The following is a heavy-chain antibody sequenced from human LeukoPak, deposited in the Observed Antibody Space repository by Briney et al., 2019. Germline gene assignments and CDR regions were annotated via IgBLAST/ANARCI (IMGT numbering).Heavy chain of an antibody. CDR3: ARDRLGYCSGGSCYSYFDY. CDR2: IYTSGST. J-gene: IGHJ4*02. Sequence: PSETLSLTCTVSGGSISSGSYYWSWIRQPAGKGLEWIGRIYTSGSTNYNPSLKSRVTISVDTSKNQFSLKLSSVTAADTAVYYCARDRLGYCSGGSCYSYFDYWGQGTLVTVSS. D-gene: IGHD2-15*01. CDR1: GGSISSGSYY. V-gene: IGHV4-61*02.